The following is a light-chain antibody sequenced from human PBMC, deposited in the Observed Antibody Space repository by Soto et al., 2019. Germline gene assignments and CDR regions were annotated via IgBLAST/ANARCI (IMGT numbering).Light chain of an antibody. CDR2: SNN. Sequence: QSVLTQPPSASGTPGQRVTISCSGSSSNIGSNTVNWYQQLPGTAPKLLIYSNNQRPSGVPDRFSGSKSGTSASLAISGLQSEDEADYYCAEWDDSLNGVVFGGGTKLPVL. V-gene: IGLV1-44*01. CDR3: AEWDDSLNGVV. CDR1: SSNIGSNT. J-gene: IGLJ2*01.